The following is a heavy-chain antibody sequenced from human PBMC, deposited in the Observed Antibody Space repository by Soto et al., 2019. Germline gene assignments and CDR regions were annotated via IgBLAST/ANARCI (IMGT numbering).Heavy chain of an antibody. CDR2: IYSGGDT. Sequence: GGSLRLSCSASGFSVSSNYMDWVRQAPGKGLEWVSVIYSGGDTHYTDSVKGRFTVSTDKSENTVFLQMRSLRAEDAGIYYCGRDPFSQYSHDTGGFQRWGLGTLVTVS. V-gene: IGHV3-53*01. J-gene: IGHJ4*02. D-gene: IGHD2-8*02. CDR3: GRDPFSQYSHDTGGFQR. CDR1: GFSVSSNY.